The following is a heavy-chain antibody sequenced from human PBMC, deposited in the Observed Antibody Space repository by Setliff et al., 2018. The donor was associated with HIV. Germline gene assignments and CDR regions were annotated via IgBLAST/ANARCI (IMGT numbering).Heavy chain of an antibody. CDR1: GGSISSGSYY. D-gene: IGHD6-19*01. V-gene: IGHV4-61*09. J-gene: IGHJ4*02. CDR3: ARWVYNSAWSLDY. Sequence: KPSETLSLTCTVSGGSISSGSYYWSWIRQPAGKGLEWIGHIYTSGSPHYKSSLTSRLTISLDTSRNQFSLKLTSVTAADSATYYCARWVYNSAWSLDYWGQGTLVTVSS. CDR2: IYTSGSP.